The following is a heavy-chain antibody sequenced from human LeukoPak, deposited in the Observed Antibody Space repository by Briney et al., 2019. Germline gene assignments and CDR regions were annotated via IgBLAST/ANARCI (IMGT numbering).Heavy chain of an antibody. CDR2: VNRCCGSK. CDR1: GCTFSSYA. CDR3: AKDSHRESWFDP. Sequence: PWGSLRLSCAASGCTFSSYALSWVRQPPGKGLAWVSAVNRCCGSKYNADSVNGRFTISRDNSKNTLYLHMNSLRAEDTAVYYCAKDSHRESWFDPWGQGTLITVSS. J-gene: IGHJ5*02. V-gene: IGHV3-23*01.